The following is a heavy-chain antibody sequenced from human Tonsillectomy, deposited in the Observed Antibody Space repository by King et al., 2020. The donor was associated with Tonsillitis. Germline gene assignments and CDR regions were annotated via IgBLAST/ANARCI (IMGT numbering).Heavy chain of an antibody. J-gene: IGHJ1*01. CDR1: GFTFSDYY. CDR3: ARTISGYYYAEYFRH. D-gene: IGHD3-22*01. V-gene: IGHV3-11*01. Sequence: QLVQSGGGLVKPGGSLRLSCAASGFTFSDYYMSWIRQAPGKGLEWVSYISSSGTTISYADSVKGRFTISRDNAKNSLYLLMNSLRADDTAVYYCARTISGYYYAEYFRHWGKGTLVTVSS. CDR2: ISSSGTTI.